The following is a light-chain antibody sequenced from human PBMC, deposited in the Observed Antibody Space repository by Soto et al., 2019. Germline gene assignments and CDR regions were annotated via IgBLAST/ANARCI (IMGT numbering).Light chain of an antibody. CDR2: SLS. CDR1: QSLLDSDNGDTY. J-gene: IGKJ1*01. Sequence: DIVMTQTPLSLPVTPGEPASISCRSNQSLLDSDNGDTYLDWFHQRPGQSPQLLIYSLSNRASGVPDRFSGSGSGTVFTLEISRVEAGDVGVYYCMQRREFPWTFGQGTKVDIK. V-gene: IGKV2-40*01. CDR3: MQRREFPWT.